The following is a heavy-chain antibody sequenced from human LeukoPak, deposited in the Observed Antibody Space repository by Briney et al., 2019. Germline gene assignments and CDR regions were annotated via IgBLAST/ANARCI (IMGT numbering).Heavy chain of an antibody. CDR3: ARGPDILVDPAAIYYMAV. J-gene: IGHJ6*03. CDR1: GGSFSGYY. CDR2: INHSGST. D-gene: IGHD2-2*02. Sequence: SETLSLTCAVYGGSFSGYYWSWIRQPPGKGLEWIGEINHSGSTNYNPSLKSRVTISVDTSKNQFSLKLSSVTAADTAVYYCARGPDILVDPAAIYYMAVWGKGTTVTVSS. V-gene: IGHV4-34*01.